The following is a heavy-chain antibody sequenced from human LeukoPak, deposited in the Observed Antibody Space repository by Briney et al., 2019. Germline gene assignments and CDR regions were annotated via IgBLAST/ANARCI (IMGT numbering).Heavy chain of an antibody. V-gene: IGHV1-8*01. CDR1: GYTFTSYD. D-gene: IGHD3-22*01. CDR2: MNPNSGNT. J-gene: IGHJ4*02. CDR3: ARRADYYDSSCYQH. Sequence: GASVKVSCKASGYTFTSYDINWVRQATGQGLEWMGWMNPNSGNTGYAQKFQGRVTMTRDSSVSKAYMELSSLRSEDTAVYYCARRADYYDSSCYQHWGQGTLVTVSS.